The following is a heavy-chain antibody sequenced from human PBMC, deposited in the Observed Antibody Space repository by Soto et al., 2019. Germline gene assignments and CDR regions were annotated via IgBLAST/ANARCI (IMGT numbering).Heavy chain of an antibody. D-gene: IGHD5-12*01. V-gene: IGHV3-15*01. CDR1: GFTFSNAW. J-gene: IGHJ6*03. Sequence: GGSLRLSCAASGFTFSNAWMSWVRQAPGKGLEWVGCIKSKTDGGTTDYAAPVKGRFTISRDDSKNTLYLQMNSLKTEDTAVYYCTTVGPRVATILRYYYYYMDVWGKGTTVTVSS. CDR2: IKSKTDGGTT. CDR3: TTVGPRVATILRYYYYYMDV.